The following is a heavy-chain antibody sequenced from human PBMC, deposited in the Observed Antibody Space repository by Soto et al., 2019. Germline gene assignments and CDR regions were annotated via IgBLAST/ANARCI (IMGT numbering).Heavy chain of an antibody. Sequence: PSETLSLTCTVSGGSISSGDYYWSWIRQPPGKGLEWIGYIYYSGSTYYNPSLKSRVTISVDTSKNQFSLKLSSVTAADTAVYYCARDKTIYDTLTGSRLPSAYYYYGMDVWGQGTTVTVSS. D-gene: IGHD3-9*01. CDR1: GGSISSGDYY. CDR2: IYYSGST. J-gene: IGHJ6*02. V-gene: IGHV4-30-4*01. CDR3: ARDKTIYDTLTGSRLPSAYYYYGMDV.